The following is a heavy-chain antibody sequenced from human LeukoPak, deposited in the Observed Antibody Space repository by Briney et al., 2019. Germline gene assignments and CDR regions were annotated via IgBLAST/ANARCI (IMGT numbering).Heavy chain of an antibody. V-gene: IGHV1-2*02. J-gene: IGHJ4*02. D-gene: IGHD3-10*01. Sequence: EASVKVSCKASGYTFTGYYMHWVRQAPGQGLEWMGWINPNSGGTNYAQKFQGRVTMTRDTSISTAYMELSRLRSEDTAVYYCARDADSTYYYGSGRPDWGQGTLVTVSS. CDR1: GYTFTGYY. CDR3: ARDADSTYYYGSGRPD. CDR2: INPNSGGT.